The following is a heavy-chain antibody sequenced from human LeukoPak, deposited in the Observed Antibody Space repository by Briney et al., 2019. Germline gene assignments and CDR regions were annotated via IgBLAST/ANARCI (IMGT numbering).Heavy chain of an antibody. CDR3: ARDRWGATDY. J-gene: IGHJ4*02. Sequence: GGSLRLSCVVSGLTFSNYCMTWVRQAPGKGLEWVANIKKDGSEKFYVDSVKGRFTISRDNAKSSLYLQMDSLRGEDTAVYYCARDRWGATDYWGQGTLVTVSS. D-gene: IGHD1-26*01. V-gene: IGHV3-7*03. CDR2: IKKDGSEK. CDR1: GLTFSNYC.